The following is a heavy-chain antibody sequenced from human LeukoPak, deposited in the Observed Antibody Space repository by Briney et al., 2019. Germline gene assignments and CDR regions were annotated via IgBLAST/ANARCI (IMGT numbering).Heavy chain of an antibody. CDR3: AKGGYCSSTTCYIADY. D-gene: IGHD2-2*02. CDR2: ISRSGGGT. CDR1: GFTFSTYA. Sequence: AGGSLRLSCAASGFTFSTYAMTWVRQAPGKGLEWVSAISRSGGGTYYADSVKGQFTISRDNSKDTLYLQMNSLRAEDTAVYYCAKGGYCSSTTCYIADYWGQGTLVTVSS. J-gene: IGHJ4*02. V-gene: IGHV3-23*01.